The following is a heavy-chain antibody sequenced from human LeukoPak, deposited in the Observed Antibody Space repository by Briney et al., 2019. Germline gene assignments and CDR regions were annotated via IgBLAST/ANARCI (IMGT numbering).Heavy chain of an antibody. CDR1: GFTFSDYY. CDR3: ARDSNDFWSGYYKERWFDP. V-gene: IGHV3-11*01. CDR2: ISSSGSTI. Sequence: GGSLRLSGAASGFTFSDYYMSWIRQAPGKGLEWVSYISSSGSTIYYADSVKGRFTISRDNAKNSLYLQMNSLRAEDTAVYYCARDSNDFWSGYYKERWFDPWGQGTLVTVSS. D-gene: IGHD3-3*01. J-gene: IGHJ5*02.